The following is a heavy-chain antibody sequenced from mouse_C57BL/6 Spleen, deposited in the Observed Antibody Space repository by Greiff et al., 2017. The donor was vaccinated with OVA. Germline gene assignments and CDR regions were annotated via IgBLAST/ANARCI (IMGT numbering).Heavy chain of an antibody. Sequence: QVQLKESGAELVRPGASVTLSCKASGYTFTDYEMPWVKQTPVHGLEWIGAIDPETGGTAYNQKFKGKSILTADKSSSTVYMELRSLTSEDSAVYYCARWGTAQATAYWGQGTLVTVSA. J-gene: IGHJ3*01. V-gene: IGHV1-15*01. CDR2: IDPETGGT. CDR3: ARWGTAQATAY. CDR1: GYTFTDYE. D-gene: IGHD3-2*02.